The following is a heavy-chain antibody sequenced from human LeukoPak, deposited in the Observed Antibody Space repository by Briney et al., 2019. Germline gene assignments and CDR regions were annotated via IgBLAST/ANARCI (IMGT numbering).Heavy chain of an antibody. CDR2: IYTTGST. J-gene: IGHJ4*02. V-gene: IGHV4-61*02. D-gene: IGHD3-3*01. Sequence: PSETLSLTCTVSGGSISSGSYYWSRIRQPAGKGLEGIGRIYTTGSTNYNPSLESPGTISLDRSKNQSSLKLSSVTAADPDVYYCARRDFWSGYYDYWGQGTLVTVSS. CDR3: ARRDFWSGYYDY. CDR1: GGSISSGSYY.